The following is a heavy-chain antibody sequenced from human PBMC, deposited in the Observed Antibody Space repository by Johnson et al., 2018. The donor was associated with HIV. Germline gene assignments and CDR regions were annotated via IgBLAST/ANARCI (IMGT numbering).Heavy chain of an antibody. V-gene: IGHV3-20*04. CDR2: INWRGGST. CDR1: GFTFDAYG. CDR3: ARERGYSSVLWKLSEAAFDI. D-gene: IGHD6-19*01. J-gene: IGHJ3*02. Sequence: VPLVESGGGLIQPGGSLRLSCAASGFTFDAYGMSWVRQAPGKGLEWVCGINWRGGSTGYADSVKGRFTISRDNSKNTLYLQMSSLRAEDTALYFCARERGYSSVLWKLSEAAFDIWGQGTMVTVSS.